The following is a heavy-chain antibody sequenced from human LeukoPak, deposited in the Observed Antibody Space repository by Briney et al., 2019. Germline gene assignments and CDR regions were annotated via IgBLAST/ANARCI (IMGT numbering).Heavy chain of an antibody. D-gene: IGHD3-3*01. CDR1: GYTLTELS. CDR3: ATVRRSIFGVVNPPWFDP. J-gene: IGHJ5*02. Sequence: ASVKVSCKVSGYTLTELSMHWVRQAPGKGLEWMGGFDPEDGETIYAQKFQGRVTMTEDTSTDTAYMELSSLGSEDTAVYYCATVRRSIFGVVNPPWFDPWGQGTLVTVSS. V-gene: IGHV1-24*01. CDR2: FDPEDGET.